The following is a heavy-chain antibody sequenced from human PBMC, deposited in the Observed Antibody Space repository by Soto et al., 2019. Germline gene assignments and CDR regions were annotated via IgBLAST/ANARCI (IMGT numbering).Heavy chain of an antibody. CDR2: IYYVGST. D-gene: IGHD3-10*01. V-gene: IGHV4-59*11. CDR1: GDSINSLY. J-gene: IGHJ4*02. CDR3: VRKRGNYFHX. Sequence: PSETLSLTCSVSGDSINSLYWSWIRQPPGKGLEWICYIYYVGSTNYAHSLQSRVTMSVDTSKNQVSLKLRYVAAADTAVYYCVRKRGNYFHXWGQGTLVTVSX.